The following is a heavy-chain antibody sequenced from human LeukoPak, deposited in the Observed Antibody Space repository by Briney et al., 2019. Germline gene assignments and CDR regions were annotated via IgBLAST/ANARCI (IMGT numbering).Heavy chain of an antibody. CDR2: INPNSGGT. CDR3: ARGGYGGNSGYYYYYYMDV. CDR1: GGTFSSYA. J-gene: IGHJ6*03. V-gene: IGHV1-2*02. D-gene: IGHD4-23*01. Sequence: ASVKVSCKASGGTFSSYAISWVRQAPGQGLEWMGWINPNSGGTNYAQKFQGRVTMTRDTSISTAYMELSRLRSDDTAVYYCARGGYGGNSGYYYYYYMDVWGKGTTVTVSS.